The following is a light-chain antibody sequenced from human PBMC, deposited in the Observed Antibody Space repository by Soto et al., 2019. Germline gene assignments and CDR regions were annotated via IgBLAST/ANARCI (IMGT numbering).Light chain of an antibody. Sequence: DIQMTQSPSTLSASVGDRVTITCRASQRISSWLGWYQQKPGKAPKVLMHKASSLQSGVPQRFSGSGSGTEFTLTISSLQADDFATYHCQQYDSYPFTFGGGTKVEIK. V-gene: IGKV1-5*03. CDR1: QRISSW. J-gene: IGKJ4*01. CDR2: KAS. CDR3: QQYDSYPFT.